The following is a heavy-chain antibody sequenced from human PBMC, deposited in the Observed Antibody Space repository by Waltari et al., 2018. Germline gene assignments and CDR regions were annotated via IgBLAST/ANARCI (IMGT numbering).Heavy chain of an antibody. CDR3: ARGVGSIDY. D-gene: IGHD6-13*01. CDR1: AGSIRNSY. CDR2: VYYTWST. Sequence: QVQLQESGPGLVKPSETLSLTCTVSAGSIRNSYWSWIRQSPGKGLEWIGNVYYTWSTNYNPSLKSRVSISIDTSKNQFSLKLTSVTAADTAVYYSARGVGSIDYWGQGTLVTGSS. J-gene: IGHJ4*02. V-gene: IGHV4-59*01.